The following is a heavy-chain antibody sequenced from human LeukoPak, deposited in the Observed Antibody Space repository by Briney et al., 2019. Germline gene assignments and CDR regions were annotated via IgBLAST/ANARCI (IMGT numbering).Heavy chain of an antibody. Sequence: SVKVSCKASGGTFSSYAISWVRQAPGQGLEWMGGIIPIFGTANYAQKFQGRVTITTDESTSTAYMELSSLRSEDTAVYYCASKSQQQLVTFDIWGQGTMVTVSS. V-gene: IGHV1-69*05. J-gene: IGHJ3*02. D-gene: IGHD6-13*01. CDR1: GGTFSSYA. CDR2: IIPIFGTA. CDR3: ASKSQQQLVTFDI.